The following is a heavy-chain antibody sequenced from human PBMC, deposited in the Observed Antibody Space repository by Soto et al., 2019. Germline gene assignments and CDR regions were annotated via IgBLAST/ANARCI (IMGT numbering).Heavy chain of an antibody. CDR2: IYHSGST. D-gene: IGHD3-22*01. CDR3: SIGSRRVLVLDALDI. Sequence: SETLSLTCAVSGGSISSGGYSWSWIRQPPGKGLEWIGYIYHSGSTYYNPSLKSRVTISVDRSKNQFSLKLSSVTAADTAVYYCSIGSRRVLVLDALDILGQGTMVTVSS. CDR1: GGSISSGGYS. J-gene: IGHJ3*02. V-gene: IGHV4-30-2*01.